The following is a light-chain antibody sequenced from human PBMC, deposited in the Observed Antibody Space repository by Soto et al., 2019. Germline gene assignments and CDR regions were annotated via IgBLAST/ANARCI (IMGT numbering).Light chain of an antibody. V-gene: IGKV3-20*01. CDR2: GVS. CDR1: QRVTSNY. CDR3: QQYGSSPLT. Sequence: PGERVTLSCRASQRVTSNYLAWYQQKPGQAPRLLIYGVSSRATGIPDRFSGRGSGTDFTLTISRLEPEDFAVYYCQQYGSSPLTFGGGTKVEIK. J-gene: IGKJ4*01.